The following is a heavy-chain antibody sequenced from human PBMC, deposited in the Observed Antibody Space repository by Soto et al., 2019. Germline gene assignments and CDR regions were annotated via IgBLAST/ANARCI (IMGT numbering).Heavy chain of an antibody. J-gene: IGHJ6*02. CDR1: GYTFTNYG. CDR3: ARDREYYYDSSGNYYYHYGMDV. Sequence: GASVKVSCKASGYTFTNYGISWVRQAPGQGLEWMGWISGYNGNTKYAQKFQGRVTMTTDTPTNTAYMELRSLRSDDTAVYYCARDREYYYDSSGNYYYHYGMDVWGQVTTVTVSS. V-gene: IGHV1-18*04. D-gene: IGHD3-22*01. CDR2: ISGYNGNT.